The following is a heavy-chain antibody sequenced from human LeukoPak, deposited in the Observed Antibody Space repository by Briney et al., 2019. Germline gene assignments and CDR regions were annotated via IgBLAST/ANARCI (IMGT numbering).Heavy chain of an antibody. CDR2: IKQDGSET. CDR3: SGGSGWLTDY. CDR1: GFSISTYW. J-gene: IGHJ4*02. V-gene: IGHV3-7*04. D-gene: IGHD6-19*01. Sequence: PGGSLRLSCAASGFSISTYWMNWVRQAPGKGLEWVATIKQDGSETLYVDFVKGRFTISKDNAKNSLYLQMNRLRAEDTAVYYCSGGSGWLTDYWGQGTLVTVSS.